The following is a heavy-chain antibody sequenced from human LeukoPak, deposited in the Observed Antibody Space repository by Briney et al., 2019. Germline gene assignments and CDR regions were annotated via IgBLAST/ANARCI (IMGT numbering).Heavy chain of an antibody. D-gene: IGHD2-21*01. Sequence: GGSLRLSCAASGFTVGSNYMSWVRQAPGKRLEWVSIIYTSGNTYYADSVKGRFTISRDDSWNTLYLQMNSLRAEDTAVYYCAKDQVISGSEASDIWGQGTMVTVSS. CDR2: IYTSGNT. V-gene: IGHV3-53*01. J-gene: IGHJ3*02. CDR1: GFTVGSNY. CDR3: AKDQVISGSEASDI.